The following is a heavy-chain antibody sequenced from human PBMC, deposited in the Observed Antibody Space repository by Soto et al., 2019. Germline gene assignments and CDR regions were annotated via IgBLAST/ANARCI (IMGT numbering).Heavy chain of an antibody. CDR2: IYWDDDK. CDR1: GFSLSTSGVG. D-gene: IGHD3-10*01. CDR3: AHSTRSLWFGELLGAFDI. J-gene: IGHJ3*02. V-gene: IGHV2-5*02. Sequence: QITLKESGPTLVKPTQTLTLTCTFSGFSLSTSGVGVGWIRQPPGKALEWLALIYWDDDKRYSPSLKSRLTITKDTSKNQVVLTRTNMDPVDTATYSCAHSTRSLWFGELLGAFDIWGQGTMVTVSS.